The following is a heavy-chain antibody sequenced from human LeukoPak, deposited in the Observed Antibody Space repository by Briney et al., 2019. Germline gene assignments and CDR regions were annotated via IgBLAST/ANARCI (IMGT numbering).Heavy chain of an antibody. Sequence: GGSLRLSCAASGFTFSSYWMSWVRQAPGKGLEWVGRIKSKTDGGTTDYAAPVRGRFTISRDDSKTTLYLQMNSLKTEDTAVYYCTTEAWLPHDYWGQGTLVTASS. D-gene: IGHD6-19*01. J-gene: IGHJ4*02. CDR2: IKSKTDGGTT. CDR1: GFTFSSYW. CDR3: TTEAWLPHDY. V-gene: IGHV3-15*01.